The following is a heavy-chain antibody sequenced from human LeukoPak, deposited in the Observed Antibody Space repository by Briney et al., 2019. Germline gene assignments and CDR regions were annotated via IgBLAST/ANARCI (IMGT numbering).Heavy chain of an antibody. CDR2: IYYSGSS. CDR1: GGSISSGSYY. V-gene: IGHV4-61*01. J-gene: IGHJ6*03. Sequence: SETLSLTCTVSGGSISSGSYYWSWIRQPPGKGLEWLGYIYYSGSSNYNPSLKSRVTISADTSKNQFSLKLSSVTAADTAVYYCARVPRSYYYYYYMDVWGKGTTVTVSS. CDR3: ARVPRSYYYYYYMDV.